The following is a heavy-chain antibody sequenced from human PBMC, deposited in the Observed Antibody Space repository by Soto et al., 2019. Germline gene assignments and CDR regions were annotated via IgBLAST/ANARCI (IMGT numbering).Heavy chain of an antibody. CDR2: IYSGGST. CDR1: GFTVSTXY. D-gene: IGHD3-10*01. CDR3: ARDPSAADY. Sequence: LRLSCAASGFTVSTXYLSWVRQAPGKGLEWVSVIYSGGSTFYADSVRGRFTISRDNSKNTVNLQMNSLRAEDTAVYYCARDPSAADYWGQGTLVTVSS. V-gene: IGHV3-66*01. J-gene: IGHJ4*02.